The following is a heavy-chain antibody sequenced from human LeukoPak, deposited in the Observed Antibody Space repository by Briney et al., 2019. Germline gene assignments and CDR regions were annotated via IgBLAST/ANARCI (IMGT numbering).Heavy chain of an antibody. D-gene: IGHD4-17*01. Sequence: PSETLSLTCAVYGGSFSGYYWSWIRQPPGKGLEWIGEINHSGSTNYNPSLKSRVTISVDTSKNQFSLNLSSVTAADTAVYYCARGSLTVTRRVAGYFQHWGQGTLVTVSS. CDR3: ARGSLTVTRRVAGYFQH. CDR1: GGSFSGYY. CDR2: INHSGST. J-gene: IGHJ1*01. V-gene: IGHV4-34*01.